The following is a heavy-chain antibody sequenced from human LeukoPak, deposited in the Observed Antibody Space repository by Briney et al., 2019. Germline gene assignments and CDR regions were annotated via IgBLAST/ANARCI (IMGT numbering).Heavy chain of an antibody. CDR3: ARVGSGDSIYGMDV. Sequence: ASVKVSCKASGGTFSSYAISWVRQAPGQGLEWMGWISAYNGNTNYAQKVQGRVTMTTDTSTSTAYMELRSLRSDDTAVYYCARVGSGDSIYGMDVWGQGTTVTVSS. D-gene: IGHD3-22*01. V-gene: IGHV1-18*01. J-gene: IGHJ6*02. CDR2: ISAYNGNT. CDR1: GGTFSSYA.